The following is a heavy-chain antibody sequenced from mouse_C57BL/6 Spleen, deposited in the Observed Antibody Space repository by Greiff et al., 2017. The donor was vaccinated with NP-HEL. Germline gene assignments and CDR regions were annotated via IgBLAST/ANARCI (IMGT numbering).Heavy chain of an antibody. CDR1: GYTFSDYY. Sequence: VQLQQSGPELVKPGASVKISCKASGYTFSDYYMNWVKQSPGKSLEWIGDINPNNGGTSYNQKFKGKATLTIDKSYCKAYMERRSLTSEDAAVYYCARGGRSGCAYRGQGIMVTVAA. CDR3: ARGGRSGCAY. V-gene: IGHV1-26*01. D-gene: IGHD3-2*02. CDR2: INPNNGGT. J-gene: IGHJ3*01.